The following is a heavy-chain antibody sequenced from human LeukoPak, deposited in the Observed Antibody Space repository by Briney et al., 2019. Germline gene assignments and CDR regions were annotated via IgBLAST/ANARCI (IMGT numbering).Heavy chain of an antibody. CDR3: AKAVTYYYDSSGYFDY. V-gene: IGHV3-23*01. CDR1: GFTFSSYA. D-gene: IGHD3-22*01. CDR2: ISGSGGST. Sequence: PGGSLRLSCAASGFTFSSYAMSWVRQAPGKGLEWVSAISGSGGSTYYADSVKGWFTISRDNSKNTLYLQMNSLRAEDTAVYYCAKAVTYYYDSSGYFDYWGQGTLVTVSS. J-gene: IGHJ4*02.